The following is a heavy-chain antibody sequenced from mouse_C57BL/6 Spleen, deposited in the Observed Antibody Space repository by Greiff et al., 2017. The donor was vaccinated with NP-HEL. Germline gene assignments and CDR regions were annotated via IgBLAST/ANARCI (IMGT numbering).Heavy chain of an antibody. CDR3: ARRRDYYSNLMDY. D-gene: IGHD2-5*01. CDR2: ISSGSSTI. J-gene: IGHJ4*01. V-gene: IGHV5-17*01. CDR1: GFTFSDYG. Sequence: EVKLVESGGGLVKPGGSLKLSCAASGFTFSDYGMHWVRQAPEKGLEWVAYISSGSSTIYYADTVKGRFPISRDNAKNTLFLQMTSLRSEDTAMYYCARRRDYYSNLMDYWGQGTSVTVSS.